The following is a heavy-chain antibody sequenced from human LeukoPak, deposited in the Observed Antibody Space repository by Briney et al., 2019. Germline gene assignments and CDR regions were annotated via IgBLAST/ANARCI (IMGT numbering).Heavy chain of an antibody. V-gene: IGHV4-4*07. CDR2: FYPSGST. CDR3: VRENRYQFYYMDV. Sequence: PSETLSLTCTVSGDSISNYFWNWIRQPAGKGPQWIGRFYPSGSTNYNSSLKSRLTMSVDTSKNQFSLRLTSVTAADTAVYYCVRENRYQFYYMDVWGKGTTVTVSS. J-gene: IGHJ6*03. CDR1: GDSISNYF. D-gene: IGHD3-9*01.